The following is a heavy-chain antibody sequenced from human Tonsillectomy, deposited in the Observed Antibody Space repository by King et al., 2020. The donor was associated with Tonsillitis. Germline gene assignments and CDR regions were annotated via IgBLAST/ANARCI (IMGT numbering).Heavy chain of an antibody. CDR1: GFTFSTYA. CDR2: ISGSGGTT. D-gene: IGHD2-21*02. J-gene: IGHJ3*02. V-gene: IGHV3-23*04. Sequence: VQLVESGGGLGQPGGSLRLSCAASGFTFSTYAMSWVRQAPGKGLEWVSVISGSGGTTDYADSVKGRFSISRDNSNQTLYLQMNSLRAEDTALYYCAKSTRPHYGDCCDASDRWGQGTMVIVSS. CDR3: AKSTRPHYGDCCDASDR.